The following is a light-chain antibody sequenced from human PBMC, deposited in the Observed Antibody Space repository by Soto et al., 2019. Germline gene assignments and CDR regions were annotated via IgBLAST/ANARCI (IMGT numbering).Light chain of an antibody. V-gene: IGKV3-20*01. CDR3: QQYGSSPPVT. CDR1: QSLTNNY. J-gene: IGKJ4*01. Sequence: EIVLTQSPGTLSLSPGERATLSCRASQSLTNNYLAWYQQKPGQAPRLLIYAASSRATGIPDRFSGSGSETDFTLTISRLEPEDFAVYYCQQYGSSPPVTFGGGTKVDNK. CDR2: AAS.